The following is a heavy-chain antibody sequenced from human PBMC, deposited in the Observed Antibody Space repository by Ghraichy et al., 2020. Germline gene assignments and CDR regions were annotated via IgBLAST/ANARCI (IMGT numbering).Heavy chain of an antibody. Sequence: SCAASGFTFSSYGMHWVRQAPGKGLEWVAVISYDGSNKYYADSVKGRFTISRDNSKNTLYLQMNSLRAEDTAVYYCAKSSGVRGVIVYWGQGTLVTVSS. CDR1: GFTFSSYG. V-gene: IGHV3-30*18. CDR2: ISYDGSNK. CDR3: AKSSGVRGVIVY. D-gene: IGHD3-10*01. J-gene: IGHJ4*02.